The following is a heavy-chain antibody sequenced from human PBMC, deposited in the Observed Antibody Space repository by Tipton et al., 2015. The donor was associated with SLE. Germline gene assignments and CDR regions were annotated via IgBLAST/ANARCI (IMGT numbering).Heavy chain of an antibody. V-gene: IGHV4-39*07. CDR3: AGALDTTMGPFDC. J-gene: IGHJ4*02. D-gene: IGHD5-18*01. CDR2: VHYSGAT. CDR1: GGSISSSGYY. Sequence: TLSLTCAVSGGSISSSGYYWGWTRQPPGKGLEWIGSVHYSGATYYNPSLESRFTSSVDTSKNQFSLNLNSVTAADTAVYYCAGALDTTMGPFDCWGQGTLVTVSS.